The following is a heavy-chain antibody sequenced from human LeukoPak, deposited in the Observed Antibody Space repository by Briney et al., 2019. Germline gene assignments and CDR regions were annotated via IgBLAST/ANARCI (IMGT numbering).Heavy chain of an antibody. D-gene: IGHD3-22*01. Sequence: GGSLRLSCAASGFTFSDYYMSWIRQAPGKGLEWVSYISTSGRYTNYTDSVKGRFTISRDNAKNSLFLQMNSLRAEDTAVYYCARVASITMICDFWGQGTLVTVSS. CDR2: ISTSGRYT. CDR3: ARVASITMICDF. J-gene: IGHJ4*02. V-gene: IGHV3-11*06. CDR1: GFTFSDYY.